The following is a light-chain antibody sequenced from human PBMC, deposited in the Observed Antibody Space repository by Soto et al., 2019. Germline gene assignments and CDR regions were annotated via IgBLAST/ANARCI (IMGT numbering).Light chain of an antibody. CDR3: HSYDSSLTVV. Sequence: QSVLTQPPSVSGAPGQRVTISCTGSSSNIGAGYDVHWYQQFPGTTPKFLIYGNTNRPSGVPDRFSASKSGTSASLDITGLQAEDEAEYFCHSYDSSLTVVFGGGTKLTV. CDR1: SSNIGAGYD. J-gene: IGLJ2*01. CDR2: GNT. V-gene: IGLV1-40*01.